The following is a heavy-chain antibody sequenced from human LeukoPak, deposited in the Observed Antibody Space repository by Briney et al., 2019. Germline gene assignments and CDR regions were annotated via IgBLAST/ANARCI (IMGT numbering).Heavy chain of an antibody. J-gene: IGHJ4*02. D-gene: IGHD2-15*01. Sequence: ASVKVSCKASGGTFSSYAISWVRQAPGRGLEWMGRIIPILNIANYAQKFQGRVTITADKSTSTAYMELSSLRSEDTAVYYCAPSVRSGGSYYFDYWGQGTLVTVSS. CDR3: APSVRSGGSYYFDY. V-gene: IGHV1-69*04. CDR1: GGTFSSYA. CDR2: IIPILNIA.